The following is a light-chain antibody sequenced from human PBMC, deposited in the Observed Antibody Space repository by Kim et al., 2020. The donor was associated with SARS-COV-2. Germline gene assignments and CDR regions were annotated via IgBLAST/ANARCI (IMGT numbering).Light chain of an antibody. CDR1: QSLLHSNGYNY. V-gene: IGKV2-28*01. CDR3: MQALQAPWT. Sequence: PASISCRSSQSLLHSNGYNYLDWYLQKPGQSPRLLIYFGTNRASGVSDRFSVSRSGTDFTLKISRVEAEDVGMYYCMQALQAPWTFGQGTKVDIK. J-gene: IGKJ1*01. CDR2: FGT.